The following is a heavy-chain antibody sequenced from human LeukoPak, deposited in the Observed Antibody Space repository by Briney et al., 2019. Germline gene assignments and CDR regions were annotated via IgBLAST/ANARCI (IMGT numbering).Heavy chain of an antibody. CDR1: GGSISSYY. V-gene: IGHV4-59*12. CDR2: IYYSGST. Sequence: PSETLSLACTVSGGSISSYYWSWIRQPPGKGLEWIGYIYYSGSTYYNPSLKSRVTISVDTSKNQFSLKLSSVTAADTAVYYCAKTEDDGSGGYFWRRRGYGMDVWGQGTTVTVSS. J-gene: IGHJ6*02. CDR3: AKTEDDGSGGYFWRRRGYGMDV. D-gene: IGHD3-10*01.